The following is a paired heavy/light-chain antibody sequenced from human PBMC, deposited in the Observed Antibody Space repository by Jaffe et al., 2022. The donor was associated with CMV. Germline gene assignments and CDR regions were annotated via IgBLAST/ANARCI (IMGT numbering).Heavy chain of an antibody. J-gene: IGHJ4*02. Sequence: QLQLQESGPGLVKPSETLSLTCTVSGGSISSSSYYWGWIRQPPGKGLEWIGSIYYSGSTYYNPSLKSRVTISVDTSKNQFSLKLSSVTAADTAVYYCARQRLKRRVVVTAPPYFDYWGQGTLVTVSS. V-gene: IGHV4-39*01. CDR2: IYYSGST. D-gene: IGHD2-21*02. CDR3: ARQRLKRRVVVTAPPYFDY. CDR1: GGSISSSSYY.
Light chain of an antibody. CDR3: QQSYSTLET. CDR2: AAS. Sequence: DIQMTQSPSSLSASVGDRVTITCRASQSISSYLNWYQQKPGKAPKLLIYAASSLQSGVPSRFSGSGSGTDFTLTISSLQPEDFATYYCQQSYSTLETFGQGTKLEIK. J-gene: IGKJ2*01. CDR1: QSISSY. V-gene: IGKV1-39*01.